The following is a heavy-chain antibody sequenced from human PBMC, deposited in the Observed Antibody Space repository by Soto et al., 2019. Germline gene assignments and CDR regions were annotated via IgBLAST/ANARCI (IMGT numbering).Heavy chain of an antibody. J-gene: IGHJ4*02. Sequence: SETLSLTCAVYGGSFSGYYWSWIRQPPGKGLEWIGEINHSGSTNYNPSLKSRVTISVDTSKNQFSLKLSSVTAADTAVYYCARGNEGSPTITMIVEPYYFDYWGQGTLVTVSS. CDR1: GGSFSGYY. CDR3: ARGNEGSPTITMIVEPYYFDY. D-gene: IGHD3-22*01. V-gene: IGHV4-34*01. CDR2: INHSGST.